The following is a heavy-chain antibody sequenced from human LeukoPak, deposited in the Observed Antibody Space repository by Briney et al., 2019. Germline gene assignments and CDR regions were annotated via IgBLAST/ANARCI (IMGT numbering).Heavy chain of an antibody. D-gene: IGHD7-27*01. CDR2: ISSSSSYI. J-gene: IGHJ3*02. CDR1: GFTFSSYS. V-gene: IGHV3-21*01. CDR3: ARDRNWGGWAAFDI. Sequence: GGSLRLSCAASGFTFSSYSMNWVRQAPGEGLEWVSSISSSSSYIYYADSVKGRFTISRDNAKNSLYLQMNSLRAEDTAVYYCARDRNWGGWAAFDIWGQGTMVTVSS.